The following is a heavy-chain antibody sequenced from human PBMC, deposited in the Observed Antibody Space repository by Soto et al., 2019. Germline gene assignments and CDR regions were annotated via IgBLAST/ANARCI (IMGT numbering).Heavy chain of an antibody. J-gene: IGHJ4*02. V-gene: IGHV1-3*01. CDR1: GYTFTSYA. CDR2: INAGNGNT. CDR3: ARFPTEYYYDSSGYYFYY. D-gene: IGHD3-22*01. Sequence: ASVKVSCKASGYTFTSYAMHWVRQAPGQRLEWMGWINAGNGNTKYSQKFQGRVTITRDTSASTAYMEPSSLRSEDTAVYYCARFPTEYYYDSSGYYFYYWGQGTLVTVSS.